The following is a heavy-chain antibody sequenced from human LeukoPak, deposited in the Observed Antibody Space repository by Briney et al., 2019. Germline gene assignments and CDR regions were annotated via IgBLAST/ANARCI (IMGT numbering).Heavy chain of an antibody. V-gene: IGHV3-23*01. D-gene: IGHD2-15*01. CDR1: GFTFRSYA. CDR2: ISGNGAKT. J-gene: IGHJ4*02. CDR3: AKQLGYCSDGSCYFPY. Sequence: GGSLRLSCITSGFTFRSYAMSWVRQAPGKGLEWVSAISGNGAKTYYADSVKGRFTISRDNTKNTLYLQMNSLRAEDTAAYYCAKQLGYCSDGSCYFPYWGQGTLVTVSS.